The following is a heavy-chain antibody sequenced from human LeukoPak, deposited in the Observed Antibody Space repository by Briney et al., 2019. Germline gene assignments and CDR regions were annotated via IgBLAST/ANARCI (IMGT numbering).Heavy chain of an antibody. CDR2: ISPTGSTT. Sequence: GGSLRLSCTASGFSFSGHWMHWARQLPGKGLVWVSRISPTGSTTSYADFVKGRFTVSRDNAKNTLYLQVNNLRAEDTAVYYCARGPNSNWSGLDFWGQGTLLTVSS. J-gene: IGHJ4*02. CDR3: ARGPNSNWSGLDF. D-gene: IGHD6-6*01. CDR1: GFSFSGHW. V-gene: IGHV3-74*01.